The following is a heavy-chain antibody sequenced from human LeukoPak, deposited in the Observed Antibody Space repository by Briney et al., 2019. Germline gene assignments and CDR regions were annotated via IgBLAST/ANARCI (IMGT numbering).Heavy chain of an antibody. J-gene: IGHJ4*02. CDR2: ISGSGGST. CDR1: GFTFSSYA. Sequence: PGGSLRLSCAASGFTFSSYAMSWVRQAPGKRLEWVSAISGSGGSTYYADSVKGRFTISRDNSKNTLYLQMNSLRAEDTAVYYCAKDRELTTVTTLVYWGQGTLVTVSS. CDR3: AKDRELTTVTTLVY. D-gene: IGHD4-17*01. V-gene: IGHV3-23*01.